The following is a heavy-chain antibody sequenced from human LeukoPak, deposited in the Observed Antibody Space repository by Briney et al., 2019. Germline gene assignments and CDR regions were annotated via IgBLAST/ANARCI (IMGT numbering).Heavy chain of an antibody. J-gene: IGHJ6*02. CDR3: ARTQVLRYFDWLPWNYYYGMDV. CDR2: INHSGST. Sequence: PSETLSLTCAVYGGSFSGYYWSWIRLPPGKGLEWIGEINHSGSTNYNPSLKSRVTISVDTSKNQFSLKLSSVTAADTAVYYCARTQVLRYFDWLPWNYYYGMDVWGQGTTVTVSS. V-gene: IGHV4-34*01. CDR1: GGSFSGYY. D-gene: IGHD3-9*01.